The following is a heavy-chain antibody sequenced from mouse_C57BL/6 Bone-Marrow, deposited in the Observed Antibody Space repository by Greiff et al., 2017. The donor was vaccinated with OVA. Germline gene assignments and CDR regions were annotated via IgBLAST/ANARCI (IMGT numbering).Heavy chain of an antibody. CDR1: GYPFTSYW. D-gene: IGHD1-1*01. V-gene: IGHV1-55*01. J-gene: IGHJ1*03. CDR3: ARGNYYGSSPDWYFDV. Sequence: QVQLQQPGAELVKPGASVKMSCKASGYPFTSYWITWVKQRPGQGLEWIGDIYPGSGSTNYTEKFKSKATLTVDTSSSTAYMQRSSLTSEDSAVYYCARGNYYGSSPDWYFDVWGTGTTVTVSS. CDR2: IYPGSGST.